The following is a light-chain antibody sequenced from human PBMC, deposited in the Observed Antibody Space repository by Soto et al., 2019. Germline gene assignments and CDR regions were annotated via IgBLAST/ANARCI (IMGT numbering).Light chain of an antibody. CDR2: GNS. CDR1: SSDIGAYNF. CDR3: AAWDDSLKGYWV. J-gene: IGLJ3*02. V-gene: IGLV1-44*01. Sequence: QSALTQPPSASGSPGQSVSISCTGTSSDIGAYNFVSWYQQLPGTAPRLLIYGNSHRPSGVPDRFSGSKSGTSASLAISGLQSEDEADYYCAAWDDSLKGYWVFGGRTKLTVL.